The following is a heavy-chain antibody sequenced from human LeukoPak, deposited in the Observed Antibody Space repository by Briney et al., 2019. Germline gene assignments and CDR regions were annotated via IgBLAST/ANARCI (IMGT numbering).Heavy chain of an antibody. J-gene: IGHJ4*02. Sequence: QSGGSLRLSCAASGFTFSSHWMTWVRRAPGKGLEWVAGIRQGGDERYYADSVKGRFTVSRDNAKNSLYLQMNSLSADDTAVYFCARGPNYGARVDFLDSWDRGTKVTVSS. CDR1: GFTFSSHW. V-gene: IGHV3-7*01. CDR3: ARGPNYGARVDFLDS. CDR2: IRQGGDER. D-gene: IGHD4-17*01.